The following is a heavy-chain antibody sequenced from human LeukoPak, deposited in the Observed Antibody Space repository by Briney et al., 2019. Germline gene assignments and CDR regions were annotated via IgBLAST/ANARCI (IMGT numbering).Heavy chain of an antibody. Sequence: GSLRLSCAASGFTFSSYNMNWVRQPPGEGLEWVSSISSSSGHIHYADSVKGRFTISRDNANNSLYLQMNSLRDEDTAVYYCARDPGTVADPYFDYWGQGSLVTVSS. D-gene: IGHD6-19*01. CDR1: GFTFSSYN. J-gene: IGHJ4*02. CDR3: ARDPGTVADPYFDY. V-gene: IGHV3-21*01. CDR2: ISSSSGHI.